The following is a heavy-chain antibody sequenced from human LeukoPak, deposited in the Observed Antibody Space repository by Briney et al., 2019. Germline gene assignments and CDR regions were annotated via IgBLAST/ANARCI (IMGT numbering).Heavy chain of an antibody. CDR1: GFTFSDYY. V-gene: IGHV3-11*04. D-gene: IGHD6-13*01. CDR2: ISSSGSTI. J-gene: IGHJ4*02. Sequence: GGSLRLSCAASGFTFSDYYMSWIRQAPGKGLEWVPYISSSGSTIYYADSVKGRFTISRDNAKNSLYLQMNSLRAEDTAVYYCARGYSSSWLYFDYWGQGTLVTVSS. CDR3: ARGYSSSWLYFDY.